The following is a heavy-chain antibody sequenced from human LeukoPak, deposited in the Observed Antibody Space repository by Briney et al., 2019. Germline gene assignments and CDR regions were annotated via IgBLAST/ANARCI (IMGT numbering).Heavy chain of an antibody. CDR2: LNGDGSDT. Sequence: HPGGSLRLSCAASGFTFSSYWMHWVRQTPGKGPVWVSRLNGDGSDTAYADSVKGRFTISRDNAKNTLYLQMNNLRAEDTAVYHCARAKPADFDLWGRGTLVTVSS. J-gene: IGHJ2*01. V-gene: IGHV3-74*01. CDR1: GFTFSSYW. CDR3: ARAKPADFDL.